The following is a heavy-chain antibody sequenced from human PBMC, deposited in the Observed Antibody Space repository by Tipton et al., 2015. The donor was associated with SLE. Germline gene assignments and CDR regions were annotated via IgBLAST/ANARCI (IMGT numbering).Heavy chain of an antibody. D-gene: IGHD6-6*01. CDR3: ARTFSTSSVGYYFDS. CDR2: MKTDGKDV. V-gene: IGHV3-74*01. CDR1: GFSVADHF. J-gene: IGHJ4*02. Sequence: GSLRLSCAASGFSVADHFMHWVRQAPGKGLMWVSRMKTDGKDVAYADSVKGRFTISRDSVKNTLYLQMNSLRAEDTAVYYCARTFSTSSVGYYFDSWGQGTLVTVSS.